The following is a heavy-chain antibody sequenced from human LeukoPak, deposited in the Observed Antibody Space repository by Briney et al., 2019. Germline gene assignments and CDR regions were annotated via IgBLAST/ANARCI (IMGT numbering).Heavy chain of an antibody. CDR3: AKGPPFGIGVRLHAFDI. J-gene: IGHJ3*02. D-gene: IGHD2-8*01. Sequence: GGSLRLSCAASGFTFSTYGMSWVRQAPGKGLEWVAVISYDGSNKYYADSVKGRFTISRDNSKNTMYLQMDSLRAEDTAVYYCAKGPPFGIGVRLHAFDIWGQGTMVTVSS. CDR2: ISYDGSNK. V-gene: IGHV3-30*18. CDR1: GFTFSTYG.